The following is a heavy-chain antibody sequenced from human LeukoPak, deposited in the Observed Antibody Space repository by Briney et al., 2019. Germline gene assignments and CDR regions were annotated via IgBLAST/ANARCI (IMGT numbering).Heavy chain of an antibody. D-gene: IGHD1-26*01. CDR1: GYTFTGYY. V-gene: IGHV1-2*06. J-gene: IGHJ4*02. CDR2: INPNSGGT. Sequence: ASVKVSCKASGYTFTGYYMHWVRQAPGQGLEWMGRINPNSGGTNYAQKFQGRVTMTRDTSISTAYMELSRLRSDDTAVYYCARVQERYSGNYYGVDYFDYWGQGTLVTVSS. CDR3: ARVQERYSGNYYGVDYFDY.